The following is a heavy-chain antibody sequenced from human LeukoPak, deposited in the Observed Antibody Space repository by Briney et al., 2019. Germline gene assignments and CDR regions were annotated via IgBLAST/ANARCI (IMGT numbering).Heavy chain of an antibody. V-gene: IGHV3-7*01. CDR1: GFTFSSYS. J-gene: IGHJ6*03. Sequence: GGSLRLSCAASGFTFSSYSMNWVRQAPGKGLEWVANIKQDGREKYYVGSVKGRFTISRDNAKNSLFLQMNSLTAEDTAVYYCARDPYSGGYWNYYYYYMDVWGKGTTVTISS. CDR3: ARDPYSGGYWNYYYYYMDV. D-gene: IGHD1-26*01. CDR2: IKQDGREK.